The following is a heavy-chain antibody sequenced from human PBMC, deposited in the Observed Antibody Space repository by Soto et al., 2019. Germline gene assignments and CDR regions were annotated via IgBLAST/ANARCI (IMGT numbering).Heavy chain of an antibody. CDR3: ARSQGSSTSLEIYYYYYYGMDV. CDR2: IIPISGTA. J-gene: IGHJ6*02. D-gene: IGHD2-2*01. Sequence: QVQLVQSGAEVKKPGSSVKVSCKASGGTFSSYAISWVRQAPGQGLEWMGGIIPISGTANYAQKFQGRVTIAADESTSTAYMELSSLRSEDTAVYYCARSQGSSTSLEIYYYYYYGMDVWGQRPRSPSP. V-gene: IGHV1-69*01. CDR1: GGTFSSYA.